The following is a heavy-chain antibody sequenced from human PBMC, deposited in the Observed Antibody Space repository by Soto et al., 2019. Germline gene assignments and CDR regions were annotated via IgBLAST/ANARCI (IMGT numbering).Heavy chain of an antibody. J-gene: IGHJ4*02. CDR1: GFTFTSSA. CDR3: AAVRLPGLPHDDYGDYLDS. D-gene: IGHD4-17*01. Sequence: GASVKVSCKASGFTFTSSAVQWVRQARGQRLEWIGWIVVGSGNTNYAQKFQERVTITRDMSTSTAYMELSSLRSEDTAVYYCAAVRLPGLPHDDYGDYLDSWGQGTLVTVSS. V-gene: IGHV1-58*01. CDR2: IVVGSGNT.